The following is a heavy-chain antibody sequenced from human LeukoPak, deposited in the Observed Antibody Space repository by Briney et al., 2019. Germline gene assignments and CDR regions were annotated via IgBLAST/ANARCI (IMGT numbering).Heavy chain of an antibody. V-gene: IGHV3-23*01. Sequence: PGGSLRLSCAASGFTFSSYAMSWVRQAPGKGLEWVSAISGSGGSTYYADSVKGRSTISRDNSKNTLYLQMNSLRAEDTAVYYCAKDPVVRGGSYGIYYFDYWGQGTLVTVSS. J-gene: IGHJ4*02. CDR3: AKDPVVRGGSYGIYYFDY. D-gene: IGHD1-26*01. CDR2: ISGSGGST. CDR1: GFTFSSYA.